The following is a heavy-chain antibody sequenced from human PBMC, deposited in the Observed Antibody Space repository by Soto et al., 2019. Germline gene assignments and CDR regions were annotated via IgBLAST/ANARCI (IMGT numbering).Heavy chain of an antibody. CDR3: TTDSGMSPYSFDY. CDR1: GFTFSKAW. J-gene: IGHJ4*02. V-gene: IGHV3-15*01. Sequence: GSLRLSCATSGFTFSKAWVGWVRQAPGKGLEWVGRIMSKTDGGTTDYAAPVKGRFTISRDDSKSTLYLQMNSLKTEDTAFYYCTTDSGMSPYSFDYWGQGTLVTVSS. CDR2: IMSKTDGGTT. D-gene: IGHD1-26*01.